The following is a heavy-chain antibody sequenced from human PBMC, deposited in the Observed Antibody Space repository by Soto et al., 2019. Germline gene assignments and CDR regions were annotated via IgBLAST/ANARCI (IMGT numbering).Heavy chain of an antibody. CDR3: ARNGIGETYSSGREV. V-gene: IGHV1-69*12. Sequence: QVQLVQSGAEVKKPGSSVKVSCKASGGTFSSYAISWVRQAPGQGLEWMGGIIPIFGTADYAQKFQGSVTITADEATRTAYMAPSTPRSEVTALQWCARNGIGETYSSGREVGGQGTAVTVSS. D-gene: IGHD3-10*01. CDR2: IIPIFGTA. J-gene: IGHJ6*02. CDR1: GGTFSSYA.